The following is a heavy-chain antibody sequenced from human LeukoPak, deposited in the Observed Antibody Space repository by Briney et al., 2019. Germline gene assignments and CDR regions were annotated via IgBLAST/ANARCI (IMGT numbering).Heavy chain of an antibody. Sequence: GGSLRLSCAASGFTFSAYSMNWVRQAPGKGLEWVSYIDSSGDTIYYADSVKGRFTISRDNAKNSLYLQMKTLRAEDTAVYYCARVQQLVSHYYFYYMDAWGKGTTLTVSS. CDR3: ARVQQLVSHYYFYYMDA. D-gene: IGHD6-6*01. V-gene: IGHV3-48*01. J-gene: IGHJ6*03. CDR2: IDSSGDTI. CDR1: GFTFSAYS.